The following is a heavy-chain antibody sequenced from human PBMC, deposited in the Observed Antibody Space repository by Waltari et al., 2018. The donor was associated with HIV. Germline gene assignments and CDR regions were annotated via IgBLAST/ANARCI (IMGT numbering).Heavy chain of an antibody. CDR1: GFTFSSYA. CDR2: ISGSGGST. V-gene: IGHV3-23*01. J-gene: IGHJ3*02. D-gene: IGHD2-15*01. Sequence: EVQLLESGGGLVQPGGSLRPSCAASGFTFSSYAMSWVRQAPGKGRGWVSGISGSGGSTYYADSVKGRFTISRDNSKNTLYLQMNSLRAEDTAVYYCAKGVVAGEIWGQGTMVTVSS. CDR3: AKGVVAGEI.